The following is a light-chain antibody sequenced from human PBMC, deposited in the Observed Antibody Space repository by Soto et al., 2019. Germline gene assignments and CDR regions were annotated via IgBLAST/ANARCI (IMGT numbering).Light chain of an antibody. CDR3: QHHNSYSQA. CDR1: QSIRYY. CDR2: GAS. Sequence: DIQLTQSPPTLSASVGDRVTITCRASQSIRYYLAWYQQMPGKAPKLLIYGASSLQSGVPSRFRGSGSGTEFPLTISSPQPDDFATYFCQHHNSYSQAFGQGTKVEIK. V-gene: IGKV1-5*01. J-gene: IGKJ1*01.